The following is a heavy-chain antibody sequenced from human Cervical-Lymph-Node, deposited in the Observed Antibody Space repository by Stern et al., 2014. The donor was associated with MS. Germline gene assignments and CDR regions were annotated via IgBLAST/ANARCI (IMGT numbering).Heavy chain of an antibody. Sequence: QVQLLQPGAEVKKPGASVKVSCKVSGGTFSSYRISWVRQAPGQGLEWMGGITPSFGTANYAQKFQDRVTITADESTSTAYMELSSLRSEDTAVYFCARRDGTSSRNGLDYWGQGTLVTVSS. V-gene: IGHV1-69*01. D-gene: IGHD6-13*01. J-gene: IGHJ4*02. CDR2: ITPSFGTA. CDR1: GGTFSSYR. CDR3: ARRDGTSSRNGLDY.